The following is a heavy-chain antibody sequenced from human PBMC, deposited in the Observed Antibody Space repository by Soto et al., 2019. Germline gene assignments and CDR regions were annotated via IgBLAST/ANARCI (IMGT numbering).Heavy chain of an antibody. CDR2: IYWDDDK. J-gene: IGHJ4*02. CDR3: AHSRSEAGTVDFDY. D-gene: IGHD6-19*01. Sequence: QITLKESGPTLVKPTQTLTLTCTFSGFSLSTSGVGVGWIRQPPGKALEWLALIYWDDDKRYSPSLKSRLTIXKXTXXNQVVLTMTNMDPVDTATYYCAHSRSEAGTVDFDYWGQGTLVTVSS. CDR1: GFSLSTSGVG. V-gene: IGHV2-5*02.